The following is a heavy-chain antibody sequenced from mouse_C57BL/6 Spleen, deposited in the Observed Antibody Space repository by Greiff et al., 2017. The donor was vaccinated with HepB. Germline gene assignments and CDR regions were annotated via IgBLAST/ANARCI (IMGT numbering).Heavy chain of an antibody. J-gene: IGHJ4*01. CDR3: ARSHYYDAMDY. V-gene: IGHV1-64*01. CDR2: IHPNSGST. D-gene: IGHD1-2*01. Sequence: VQLQQSGAELVKPGASVKLSCKASGYTFTSYWMHWVKQRPGQGLEWIGMIHPNSGSTNYNEKFKSKATLTVDKSSSTAYMQLSSLTSEDSAVYYCARSHYYDAMDYWGQGTSVTVSS. CDR1: GYTFTSYW.